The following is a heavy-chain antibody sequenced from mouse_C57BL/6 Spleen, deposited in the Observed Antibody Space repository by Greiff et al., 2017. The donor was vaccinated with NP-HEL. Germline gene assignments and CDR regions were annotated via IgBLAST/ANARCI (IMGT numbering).Heavy chain of an antibody. CDR3: VRRGPSRGYFDV. CDR1: GFSFNTYA. Sequence: DAGGGLVQPKGSLKLSCAASGFSFNTYAMNWVRQAPGKGLEWVARIRSKSNNYATYYADSVKDRFTISRDDSESMLYLQMNNLKTEDTAMYYCVRRGPSRGYFDVWGTGTTVTVSS. V-gene: IGHV10-1*01. CDR2: IRSKSNNYAT. J-gene: IGHJ1*03.